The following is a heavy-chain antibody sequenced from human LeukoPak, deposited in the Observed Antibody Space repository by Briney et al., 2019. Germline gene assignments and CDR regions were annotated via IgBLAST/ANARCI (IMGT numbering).Heavy chain of an antibody. D-gene: IGHD5-18*01. CDR1: GLNFRNAS. J-gene: IGHJ4*02. Sequence: PGGSLRLSCAVSGLNFRNASMSWVRQAPGKGLEWVGRVKSKSNGGTTDYATPVKGRFSISRDDSVNPLYLQMNSLTTEDTAVYFCAHRDTSMVRVDYWGQGTLVTVSP. CDR2: VKSKSNGGTT. CDR3: AHRDTSMVRVDY. V-gene: IGHV3-15*01.